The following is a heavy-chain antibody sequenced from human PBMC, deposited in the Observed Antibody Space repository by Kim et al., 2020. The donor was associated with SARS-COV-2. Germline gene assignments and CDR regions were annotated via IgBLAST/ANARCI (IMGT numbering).Heavy chain of an antibody. V-gene: IGHV4-59*13. CDR1: GVSIDSNY. CDR2: LYYTGTT. Sequence: SETLSLTCTVSGVSIDSNYWTWIRQPPGKRLQFLGYLYYTGTTYHNPSLNSQVTMTLDTSKNQLSLSLRSVTAADTAVYYCARVTSCRGTMCGCDYLGQG. D-gene: IGHD3-10*02. J-gene: IGHJ4*02. CDR3: ARVTSCRGTMCGCDY.